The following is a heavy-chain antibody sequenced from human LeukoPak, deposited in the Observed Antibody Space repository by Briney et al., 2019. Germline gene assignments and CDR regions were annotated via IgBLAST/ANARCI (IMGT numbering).Heavy chain of an antibody. CDR1: GFTFRSYG. J-gene: IGHJ6*02. D-gene: IGHD6-19*01. CDR2: IPYDGSNK. Sequence: PGRSLRLSCAASGFTFRSYGMHWVRQAPGKGLEWVAVIPYDGSNKDYADSVKGRFTISRDNSKNTLYLQMNSLRAEDTAVYYCAKDQDIAVAGRYYYGMDVWGQGTTVTVSS. V-gene: IGHV3-30*18. CDR3: AKDQDIAVAGRYYYGMDV.